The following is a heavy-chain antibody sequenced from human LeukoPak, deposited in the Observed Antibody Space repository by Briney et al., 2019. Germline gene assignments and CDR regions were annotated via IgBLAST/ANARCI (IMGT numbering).Heavy chain of an antibody. CDR2: IYYSGST. J-gene: IGHJ4*02. CDR3: ARGRLLYYFDY. V-gene: IGHV4-59*01. CDR1: GGSISSYY. Sequence: SKTLSLTCTVSGGSISSYYWSWIRQPPGKGLEWIGYIYYSGSTNYNPSLKSRVTISVDTSKNQFSLKLSSVTAADTAVYYCARGRLLYYFDYWGQGTLVTVSS.